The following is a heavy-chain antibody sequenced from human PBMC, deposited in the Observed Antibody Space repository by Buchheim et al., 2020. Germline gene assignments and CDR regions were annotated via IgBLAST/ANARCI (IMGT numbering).Heavy chain of an antibody. CDR2: ISYDGSNK. CDR1: GFTFSSYG. J-gene: IGHJ6*02. Sequence: QVQLVESGGGVVQPGRSLRLSCAASGFTFSSYGMHWVRQAPGKGLEWVAVISYDGSNKYYADSVKGRFTISRDNSKNTLYLQMNSLRAEDTAVYYCAKDSSRPSPNYDFWSGYSPNYGMDVWGQGTT. D-gene: IGHD3-3*01. V-gene: IGHV3-30*18. CDR3: AKDSSRPSPNYDFWSGYSPNYGMDV.